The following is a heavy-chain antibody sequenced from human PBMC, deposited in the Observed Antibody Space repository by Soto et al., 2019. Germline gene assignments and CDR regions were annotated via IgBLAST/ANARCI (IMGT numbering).Heavy chain of an antibody. D-gene: IGHD6-13*01. CDR3: ARGIAAGTDY. CDR2: IIPILDMP. V-gene: IGHV1-69*02. CDR1: GDTLTSYT. J-gene: IGHJ4*02. Sequence: QVHLVQSGAEAKKPGSSVKVSCRASGDTLTSYTISWVRQAPEQGLEWMGWIIPILDMPIYAQKFQGRVTSTAEKSTSTVYMELSSLRSDDTAVYYCARGIAAGTDYWGQGTLVTVSS.